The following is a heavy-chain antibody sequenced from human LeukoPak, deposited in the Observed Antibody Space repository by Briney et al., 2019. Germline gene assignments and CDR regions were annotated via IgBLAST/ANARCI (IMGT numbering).Heavy chain of an antibody. J-gene: IGHJ5*02. CDR3: ARDLSRYYYDSSGAHNWFDP. Sequence: TSETLSLTCTVSGGSISSNSNYWGWIRQPPGKGLEWIGSIYYSGITYYNPSLKSRVTMSVDTSKNQFSLKLSSVTAADTAVYYCARDLSRYYYDSSGAHNWFDPWGQGTLVTVSS. V-gene: IGHV4-39*07. CDR2: IYYSGIT. CDR1: GGSISSNSNY. D-gene: IGHD3-22*01.